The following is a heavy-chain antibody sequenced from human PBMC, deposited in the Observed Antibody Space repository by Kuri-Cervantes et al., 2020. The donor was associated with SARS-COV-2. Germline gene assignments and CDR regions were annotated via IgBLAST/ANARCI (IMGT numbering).Heavy chain of an antibody. D-gene: IGHD6-13*01. J-gene: IGHJ4*02. V-gene: IGHV3-30*02. Sequence: GESLKISCAASGFTSSSYGMHWVRQAPGKGREWVAFIRYDGSNKYYEDSVKGRFTISRDNSKNTLYLQMNSLRAEDTAVYYCAKRAGIYSYTSSWFDYWGQGTLVTVSS. CDR2: IRYDGSNK. CDR3: AKRAGIYSYTSSWFDY. CDR1: GFTSSSYG.